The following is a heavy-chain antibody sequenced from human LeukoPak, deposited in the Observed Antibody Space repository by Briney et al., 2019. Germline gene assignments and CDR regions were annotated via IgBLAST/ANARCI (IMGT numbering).Heavy chain of an antibody. Sequence: PSETLSLTCTVSGGSISSYYWSWIRQPPGKGLEWIGYIYYSGSTNYNPSRKSRVTISVDTSKNQFSLKLSSVTAADTAVYYCARGVVVTFDYWGQGTLVTVSS. V-gene: IGHV4-59*01. CDR3: ARGVVVTFDY. CDR2: IYYSGST. CDR1: GGSISSYY. J-gene: IGHJ4*02. D-gene: IGHD3-22*01.